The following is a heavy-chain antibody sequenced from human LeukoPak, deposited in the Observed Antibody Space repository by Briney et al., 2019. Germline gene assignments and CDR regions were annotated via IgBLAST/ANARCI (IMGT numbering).Heavy chain of an antibody. V-gene: IGHV3-23*01. CDR1: GFTFSSYA. Sequence: GGSLRLSCAASGFTFSSYAMSWVRQAPGKGLEWVSVISRSGGSTYYADSVKGRFTISRDNSKNTLYLQMNSLRAEDTAVYNCASERQYSGSDYDSFVSSAFDYWGQGTLVTVSS. CDR3: ASERQYSGSDYDSFVSSAFDY. D-gene: IGHD1-26*01. J-gene: IGHJ4*02. CDR2: ISRSGGST.